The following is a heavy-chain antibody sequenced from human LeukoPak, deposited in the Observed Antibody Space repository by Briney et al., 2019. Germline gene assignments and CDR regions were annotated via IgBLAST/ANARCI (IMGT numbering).Heavy chain of an antibody. CDR2: IFPSDSDT. V-gene: IGHV5-51*01. Sequence: GESLKISCKGSGSSFTNYWIGWVRQLPGKGLEWMGSIFPSDSDTRYSPSFQGQVTISADKSTRTAYLQWNSLKASDTAIYYCARRIIIGDYFDSWGQGTLVTVSS. CDR3: ARRIIIGDYFDS. J-gene: IGHJ4*02. CDR1: GSSFTNYW. D-gene: IGHD3-16*01.